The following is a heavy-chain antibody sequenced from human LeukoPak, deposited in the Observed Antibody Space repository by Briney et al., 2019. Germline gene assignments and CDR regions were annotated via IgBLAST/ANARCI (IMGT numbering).Heavy chain of an antibody. J-gene: IGHJ4*02. D-gene: IGHD3-10*01. Sequence: GGSLRLSCAASGFTFSDYYMCWMRQAPGKGLEWVSYISGSSSFTKYADSVKGRFTISRDNAKNSLYLQMSSLRAEDTAVYYCARLFGSGSYYGCWSQGTLVTVSS. CDR1: GFTFSDYY. CDR2: ISGSSSFT. V-gene: IGHV3-11*03. CDR3: ARLFGSGSYYGC.